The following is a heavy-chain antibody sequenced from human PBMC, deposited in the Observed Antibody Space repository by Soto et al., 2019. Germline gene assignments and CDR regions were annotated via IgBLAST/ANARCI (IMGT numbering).Heavy chain of an antibody. CDR2: ISYDGSTK. J-gene: IGHJ4*02. CDR3: AKTMDSSATYDS. D-gene: IGHD6-25*01. V-gene: IGHV3-30*18. Sequence: PGGSLRPSCAAPGFSFRGYAMHWGRQAPGKGLEWVALISYDGSTKYYADSVKGRFTLSRDNSKNTLYLQMNSLRAEDTALYYCAKTMDSSATYDSWGQGTLVTVSS. CDR1: GFSFRGYA.